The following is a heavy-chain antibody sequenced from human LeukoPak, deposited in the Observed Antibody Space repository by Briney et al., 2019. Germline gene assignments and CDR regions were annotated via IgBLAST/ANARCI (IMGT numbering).Heavy chain of an antibody. J-gene: IGHJ6*03. Sequence: PLETLSLTCTVSGGSISSHYWSWIRQPPGKGLEWIGYIYYSGSTNYDPSLKSRVTISVDTSKNQFSLKLSSVTAADTAVYYCARLLYGDYYYYYYMDVWGKGTTVTVSS. CDR3: ARLLYGDYYYYYYMDV. V-gene: IGHV4-59*11. CDR2: IYYSGST. CDR1: GGSISSHY. D-gene: IGHD4-17*01.